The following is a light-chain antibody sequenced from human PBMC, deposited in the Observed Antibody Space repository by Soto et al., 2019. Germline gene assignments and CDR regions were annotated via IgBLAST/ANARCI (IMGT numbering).Light chain of an antibody. CDR2: NDY. Sequence: QSVLTQPPSASGTPGQRVTISCSGSRSNIGTNPVHWYQHLPGAAPKLLIYNDYERPSGVPDCFSGSMSGTSASPAISALQSEDEADYYCASWDERRIGYVFGTGTKVTVL. CDR3: ASWDERRIGYV. CDR1: RSNIGTNP. J-gene: IGLJ1*01. V-gene: IGLV1-44*01.